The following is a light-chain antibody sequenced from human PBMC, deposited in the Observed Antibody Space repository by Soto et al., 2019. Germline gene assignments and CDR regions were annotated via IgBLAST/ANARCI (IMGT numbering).Light chain of an antibody. CDR1: SSDVGAYKY. CDR2: EVS. J-gene: IGLJ3*02. CDR3: TSYVGSDIWV. Sequence: QSALTQAPSASGSPGQSVTISCTGTSSDVGAYKYVSWYQQYPGKAPKLMIYEVSKRPSGVPDRFSGSKSGNTASLTVSGLQAEDEADYYCTSYVGSDIWVFGGGTKLIVL. V-gene: IGLV2-8*01.